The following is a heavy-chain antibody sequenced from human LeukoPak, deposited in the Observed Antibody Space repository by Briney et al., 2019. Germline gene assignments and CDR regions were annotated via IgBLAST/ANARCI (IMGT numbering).Heavy chain of an antibody. CDR3: ARDVVLGSGSLDY. Sequence: TGGSLRLSCAASGFTFSSYSMNWVRQAPGKGLEWVSSISSSSSYIYYADSVKGRFTISRDNAKNSLYLQMNSPRAEDTAVYFCARDVVLGSGSLDYWGQGVLVTVSS. CDR2: ISSSSSYI. D-gene: IGHD3-10*01. V-gene: IGHV3-21*01. J-gene: IGHJ4*02. CDR1: GFTFSSYS.